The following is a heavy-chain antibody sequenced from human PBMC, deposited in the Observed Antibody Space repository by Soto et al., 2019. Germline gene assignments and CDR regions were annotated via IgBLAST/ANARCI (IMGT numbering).Heavy chain of an antibody. V-gene: IGHV4-39*01. D-gene: IGHD5-12*01. J-gene: IGHJ4*02. Sequence: SETPSLTCSVSGDAMTYGGYYWGWIRQPPGKGLEWIESMFYSGTTYYNPSLKSRITIAVDSSKNQFSLSLSSVTAADTAFYYCARKEDGYNRLFDYWGQGILVTVSS. CDR1: GDAMTYGGYY. CDR2: MFYSGTT. CDR3: ARKEDGYNRLFDY.